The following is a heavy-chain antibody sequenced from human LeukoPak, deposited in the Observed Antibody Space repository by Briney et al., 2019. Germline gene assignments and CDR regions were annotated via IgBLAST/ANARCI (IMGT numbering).Heavy chain of an antibody. D-gene: IGHD3-10*01. CDR2: ISGDGGST. CDR1: GXTFXDYA. Sequence: GGSLRLSCAAXGXTFXDYAMHWXXXAXGXGLEWVSLISGDGGSTYXADSVKGRFTIXRDNSKNSLYLQXNSLRTEDTALYYCAKDTWGSRRXXSYXFYYYGMDVWGQGTTVTVSS. J-gene: IGHJ6*02. CDR3: AKDTWGSRRXXSYXFYYYGMDV. V-gene: IGHV3-43*02.